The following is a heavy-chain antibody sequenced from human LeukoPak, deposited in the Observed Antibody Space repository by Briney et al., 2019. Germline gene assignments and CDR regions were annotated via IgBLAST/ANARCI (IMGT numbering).Heavy chain of an antibody. D-gene: IGHD5-18*01. CDR2: INHSGST. CDR1: GGSFSGYY. CDR3: ARGAAGYSYG. V-gene: IGHV4-34*01. J-gene: IGHJ4*02. Sequence: SETLSLTCAVYGGSFSGYYWSWIRQPPGKGLEWIGEINHSGSTNYNPSLKSRVTISVDTSKNQFSLRLSSVTAVDTAVYYCARGAAGYSYGWGQGTLVTVSS.